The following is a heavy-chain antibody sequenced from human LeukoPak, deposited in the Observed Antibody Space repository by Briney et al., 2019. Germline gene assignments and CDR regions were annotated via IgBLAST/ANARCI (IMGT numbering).Heavy chain of an antibody. CDR2: ISAYNGNT. V-gene: IGHV1-18*01. D-gene: IGHD6-13*01. CDR3: ARHLIAAAGTDWFDP. Sequence: ASETVSCKASGYTFTSYGISWVRQAPGQGHEWMGRISAYNGNTNYAQKLQGRVTMTTDTSTSTAYMELRSLRSDDTAVYYCARHLIAAAGTDWFDPWGQGTLVTVSS. J-gene: IGHJ5*02. CDR1: GYTFTSYG.